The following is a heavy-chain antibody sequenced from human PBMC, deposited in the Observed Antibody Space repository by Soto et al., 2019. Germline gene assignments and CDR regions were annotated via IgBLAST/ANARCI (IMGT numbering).Heavy chain of an antibody. J-gene: IGHJ4*02. Sequence: GGSLRLSCAASGFTFSSYAMSWVRQTPGKGLEWVSAISRIGGRTYYADSVKGRFTISRDNSMNTLYLQMNSLRAEHTAVYYCAKVRWQLVTGGYFDYWGQGTLVTVSS. CDR2: ISRIGGRT. D-gene: IGHD6-6*01. CDR1: GFTFSSYA. V-gene: IGHV3-23*01. CDR3: AKVRWQLVTGGYFDY.